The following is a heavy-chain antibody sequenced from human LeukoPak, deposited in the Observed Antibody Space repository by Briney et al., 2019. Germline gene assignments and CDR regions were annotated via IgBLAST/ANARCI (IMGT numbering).Heavy chain of an antibody. V-gene: IGHV3-23*01. J-gene: IGHJ4*02. CDR1: GFTFSSYA. CDR3: AKDGSVLRYFAPLVNYFDY. CDR2: ISGSGGST. D-gene: IGHD3-9*01. Sequence: PGGSLRLSCAASGFTFSSYAMSWVRQAPGKGLEWVSAISGSGGSTYYADSVKGRFTISRDNSKNTLYLQMNSLRAEDTAVYYCAKDGSVLRYFAPLVNYFDYWGQGTLVTVSS.